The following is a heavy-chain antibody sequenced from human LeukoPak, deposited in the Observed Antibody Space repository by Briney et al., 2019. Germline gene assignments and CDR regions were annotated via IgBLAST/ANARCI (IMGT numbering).Heavy chain of an antibody. CDR2: VTDSGGTT. V-gene: IGHV3-23*01. D-gene: IGHD3-10*01. CDR3: AKDYYYGSGSYYRKGSYYYYGMDV. J-gene: IGHJ6*02. Sequence: GESLRLSCEASGFTFRSYAMSWVRQAPGKGLEWVSVVTDSGGTTFYADSVKGRFTISRDNSKNTLYLQMNSLRAEDTAVYYCAKDYYYGSGSYYRKGSYYYYGMDVWGQGTTVTVSS. CDR1: GFTFRSYA.